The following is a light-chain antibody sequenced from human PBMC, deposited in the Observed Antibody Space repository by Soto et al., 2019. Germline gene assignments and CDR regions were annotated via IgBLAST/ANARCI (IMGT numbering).Light chain of an antibody. CDR3: LQDHNYFWT. V-gene: IGKV1-6*01. CDR2: GAS. Sequence: AVQMTQSPSSLSASVGERVTITCRASQDIRNYLGWYQQKPGKAPKLLIYGASSLQSGVPSRFAGSGSGTDFTLTISSLQPEDSASYFCLQDHNYFWTFGQGTKVDIK. J-gene: IGKJ1*01. CDR1: QDIRNY.